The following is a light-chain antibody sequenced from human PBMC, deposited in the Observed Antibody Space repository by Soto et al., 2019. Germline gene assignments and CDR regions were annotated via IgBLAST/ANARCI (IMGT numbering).Light chain of an antibody. CDR1: QSVSSDY. V-gene: IGKV3-20*01. CDR2: HTS. J-gene: IGKJ2*01. Sequence: EIVLTQSPGTLSLSPGERVTLSCRASQSVSSDYLAWYQQKPGQAPRLLIYHTSSRATGIPDRFSGSGAGTDFTLTISRLEPEDFAVYYCQLFGGSPLYTFGQGTKLEIK. CDR3: QLFGGSPLYT.